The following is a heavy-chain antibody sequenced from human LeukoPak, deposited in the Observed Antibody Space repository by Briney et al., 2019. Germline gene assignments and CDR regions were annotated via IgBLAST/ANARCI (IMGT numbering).Heavy chain of an antibody. CDR2: IYYSGST. J-gene: IGHJ6*03. CDR3: ARQRGYCSSTSCYGVYYYYMDV. CDR1: GGSISSYY. V-gene: IGHV4-59*08. D-gene: IGHD2-2*01. Sequence: SETLSLTCTVSGGSISSYYWSWIRQPPGKGLEWIGYIYYSGSTNYNPSLKSRVTISVDTSKNQFSLKLSSVTAADTAVYYCARQRGYCSSTSCYGVYYYYMDVWGKGTTVTVSS.